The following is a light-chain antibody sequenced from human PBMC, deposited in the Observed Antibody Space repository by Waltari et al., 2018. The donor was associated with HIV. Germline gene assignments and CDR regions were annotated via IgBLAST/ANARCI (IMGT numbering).Light chain of an antibody. CDR1: QSLLYSSNNNNY. CDR2: GAS. V-gene: IGKV4-1*01. Sequence: DIVMTQSPDSLAVSLGERATISCKSSQSLLYSSNNNNYFAWYQHKPGQPPKVLISGASTRESGVPDRFSGSGSGTDFTLTISSLQAEDAAVYYCQQYYATPPLTFGGGTKVEIK. J-gene: IGKJ4*01. CDR3: QQYYATPPLT.